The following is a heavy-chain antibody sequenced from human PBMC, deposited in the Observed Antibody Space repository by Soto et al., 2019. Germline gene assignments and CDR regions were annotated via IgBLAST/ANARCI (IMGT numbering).Heavy chain of an antibody. CDR3: XXXCGGDCHHGMDV. V-gene: IGHV4-31*03. Sequence: QVQLQESGPGLVXPSXXXSLTCTVSGGXIXSGGYYWSWIRQHPGKGLEWIGYIYYSGSTYYNPSLKSRVTISVDTSKNQFSLRLSSVTAXXTAXXXXXXXCGGDCHHGMDVWGQGTTVTVSS. D-gene: IGHD2-21*02. J-gene: IGHJ6*02. CDR1: GGXIXSGGYY. CDR2: IYYSGST.